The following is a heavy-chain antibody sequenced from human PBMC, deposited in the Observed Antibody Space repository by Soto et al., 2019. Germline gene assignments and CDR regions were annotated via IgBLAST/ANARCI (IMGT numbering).Heavy chain of an antibody. Sequence: SLRLSCVASGFNLHDHAMHWVRQAPGKGLEWVSGISWNSGDTDYVDSVKGRFTISRDNAKNSLYLQMNSLRPEDTAFYYCAKDRIAARGFAFDYWGQGTLVTVSS. CDR3: AKDRIAARGFAFDY. CDR2: ISWNSGDT. J-gene: IGHJ4*02. CDR1: GFNLHDHA. V-gene: IGHV3-9*01. D-gene: IGHD6-25*01.